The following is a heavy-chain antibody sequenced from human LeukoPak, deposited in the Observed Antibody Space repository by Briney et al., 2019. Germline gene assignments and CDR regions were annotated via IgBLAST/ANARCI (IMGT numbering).Heavy chain of an antibody. Sequence: GSLRLSCAASGFTFSSYSMNWVRQAPGKGLEWVSSISSSSRYIYYADSVKGRFTISRDNAKNSLYLQMNSLRAEDTAVYYCARGGYSPRYAFDIWGQGTMVTVSS. J-gene: IGHJ3*02. CDR2: ISSSSRYI. CDR3: ARGGYSPRYAFDI. D-gene: IGHD5-18*01. V-gene: IGHV3-21*01. CDR1: GFTFSSYS.